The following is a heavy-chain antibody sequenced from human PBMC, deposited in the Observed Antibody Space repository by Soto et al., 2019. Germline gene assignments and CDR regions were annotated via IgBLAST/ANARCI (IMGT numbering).Heavy chain of an antibody. J-gene: IGHJ6*02. D-gene: IGHD6-13*01. CDR3: ARYKTSNSWSGAGMDV. Sequence: GASVKVSCKASGYTFTSYRITWVRQAPGQGLEWMGWISADNGHTNYAQNLQGRVAMTTDTSTGTAYMELRSLRSDDTAVYYCARYKTSNSWSGAGMDVWGHGTTVTVSS. CDR1: GYTFTSYR. CDR2: ISADNGHT. V-gene: IGHV1-18*04.